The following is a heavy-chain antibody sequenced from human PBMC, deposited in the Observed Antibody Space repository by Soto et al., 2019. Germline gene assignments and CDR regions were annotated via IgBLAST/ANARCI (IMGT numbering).Heavy chain of an antibody. Sequence: XGSLRLSCVASGVTFSTYAMSWVRQAPGKGLEWVSAISAGGGSTYYADSVKGRFTISRDNSINTLYLQMNSLRTEDTAVYYCAHPRGYGVFDAYDIWGQGEMVTVSS. D-gene: IGHD4-17*01. CDR2: ISAGGGST. CDR3: AHPRGYGVFDAYDI. J-gene: IGHJ3*02. CDR1: GVTFSTYA. V-gene: IGHV3-23*01.